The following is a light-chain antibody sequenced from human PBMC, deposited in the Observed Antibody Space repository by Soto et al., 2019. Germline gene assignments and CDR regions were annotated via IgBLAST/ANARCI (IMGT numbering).Light chain of an antibody. CDR2: KAS. Sequence: IQMTQLPSSLSATVGDRVTISCRASQGIRRDIAWYQQRPGTVPKLLIYKASSLENGVPSRFSGSGSGTEFTLTISSLRPDDFATYYCQQYKSYWTFGQGTKVDIK. J-gene: IGKJ1*01. V-gene: IGKV1-5*03. CDR1: QGIRRD. CDR3: QQYKSYWT.